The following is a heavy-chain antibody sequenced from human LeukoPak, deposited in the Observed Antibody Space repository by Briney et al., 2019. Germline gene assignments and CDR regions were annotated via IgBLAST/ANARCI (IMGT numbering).Heavy chain of an antibody. J-gene: IGHJ3*02. V-gene: IGHV3-21*01. Sequence: GGSLRLSCAASGFTFSSYSINWVRQAPGKGLEWVSSISSSSSYIYYADSVKGRFTISRDNAKNSLYLQMNSLRAEDTAVYYCARDYYDILTGYEGAFDIWGQGTMVTVSS. CDR2: ISSSSSYI. D-gene: IGHD3-9*01. CDR3: ARDYYDILTGYEGAFDI. CDR1: GFTFSSYS.